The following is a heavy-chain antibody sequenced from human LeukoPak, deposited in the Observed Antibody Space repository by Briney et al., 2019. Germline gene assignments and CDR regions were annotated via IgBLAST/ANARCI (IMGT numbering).Heavy chain of an antibody. CDR2: IYSGGST. V-gene: IGHV3-53*01. D-gene: IGHD3-3*01. CDR3: ARSWSPNAFNI. J-gene: IGHJ3*02. CDR1: GFTVSSNY. Sequence: PGGSLRLSCAASGFTVSSNYMSWVRQAPGKGLEWVSVIYSGGSTYYADSVKGRFTISRDNSKNTLYLQMNSLRAEDTAVYYCARSWSPNAFNIWGQGTMVTVSS.